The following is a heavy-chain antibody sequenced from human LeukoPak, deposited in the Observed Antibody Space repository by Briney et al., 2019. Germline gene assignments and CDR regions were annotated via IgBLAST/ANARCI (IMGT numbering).Heavy chain of an antibody. CDR3: ARSFHQLLSSWFDP. J-gene: IGHJ5*02. D-gene: IGHD2-2*01. V-gene: IGHV5-10-1*01. CDR1: GYSFISYW. CDR2: IDPSDSYT. Sequence: GESLKISCKCSGYSFISYWISWVRQMPGKGLEWMGRIDPSDSYTYYSPSFQGHVTISADKSISTAYLQWSSLKASDTAMYYCARSFHQLLSSWFDPWGQGTLVTVSS.